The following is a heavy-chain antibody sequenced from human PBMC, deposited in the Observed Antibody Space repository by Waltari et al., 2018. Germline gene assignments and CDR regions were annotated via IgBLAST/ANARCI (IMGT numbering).Heavy chain of an antibody. CDR3: ARDRGVAAAGMDY. CDR2: MYYSGST. Sequence: QLQLQESGPGLVKPSETLSLTCTVSGGSISPSSYYWGWIRQPPGKGLEWMGTMYYSGSTYYNPSLKSRVTISVDTSKNQLSLKLSSVTAADTAVYYCARDRGVAAAGMDYWGQGTLVTVSS. V-gene: IGHV4-39*07. D-gene: IGHD6-13*01. J-gene: IGHJ4*02. CDR1: GGSISPSSYY.